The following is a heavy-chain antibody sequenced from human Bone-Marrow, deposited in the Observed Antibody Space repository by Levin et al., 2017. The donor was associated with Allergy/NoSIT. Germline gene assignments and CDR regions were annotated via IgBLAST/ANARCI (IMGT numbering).Heavy chain of an antibody. Sequence: LSLTCAASGFSFSAYSMNWVRQSPGKGLEWVSSISTSNTYIDYADSVKGRFTISRDDAKNSLYLQMNSLRVEDTAVYYCARVFSGNDYWGRGTLVTVSS. V-gene: IGHV3-21*01. CDR1: GFSFSAYS. CDR3: ARVFSGNDY. D-gene: IGHD2/OR15-2a*01. CDR2: ISTSNTYI. J-gene: IGHJ4*02.